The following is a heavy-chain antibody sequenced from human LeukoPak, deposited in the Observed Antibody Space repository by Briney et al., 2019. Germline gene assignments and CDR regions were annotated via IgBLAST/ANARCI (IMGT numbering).Heavy chain of an antibody. CDR2: INPDGNDK. V-gene: IGHV3-7*01. J-gene: IGHJ4*02. CDR1: GFTFSSHW. Sequence: GGSLRLSCTVSGFTFSSHWMSWVRQAPGKGLEWVANINPDGNDKQYVDSVKGRFTISRDNAKNSLYLQMNSLRAEDTAVYYCIPANRGPSPLSDYWGQGTLVTVSS. D-gene: IGHD2/OR15-2a*01. CDR3: IPANRGPSPLSDY.